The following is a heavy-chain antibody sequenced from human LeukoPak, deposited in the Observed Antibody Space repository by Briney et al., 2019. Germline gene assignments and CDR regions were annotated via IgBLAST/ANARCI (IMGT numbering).Heavy chain of an antibody. CDR2: MNPNSGNT. V-gene: IGHV1-8*03. D-gene: IGHD3-3*01. CDR1: GYTFTSYD. CDR3: ARTKLTIFGVVIEYFQH. Sequence: ASVKVSCKASGYTFTSYDINWVRQATGQGLEWMGWMNPNSGNTGYAQKFQGRVTITRNTSISTAYMEMSNLRSEDTAVYYCARTKLTIFGVVIEYFQHWGQGTLVTVSS. J-gene: IGHJ1*01.